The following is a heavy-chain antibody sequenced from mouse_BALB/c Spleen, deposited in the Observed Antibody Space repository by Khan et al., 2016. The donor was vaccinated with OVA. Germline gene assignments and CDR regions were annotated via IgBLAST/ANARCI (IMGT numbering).Heavy chain of an antibody. CDR3: VSACNSDGCFYWYFDV. CDR2: IWTGGGT. Sequence: QVQLKESGPGLVAPSQSLSITCTVSGFSLTNYDISWIRQPPGKGLEWLGVIWTGGGTNSNSTFMSRLSISKDNSKSQVFLKMNSLQTDDTAIYXCVSACNSDGCFYWYFDVWGAGTTVTVSS. D-gene: IGHD1-1*01. CDR1: GFSLTNYD. V-gene: IGHV2-9-2*01. J-gene: IGHJ1*01.